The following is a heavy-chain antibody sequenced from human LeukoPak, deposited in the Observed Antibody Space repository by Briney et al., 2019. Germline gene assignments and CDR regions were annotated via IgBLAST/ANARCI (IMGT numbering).Heavy chain of an antibody. Sequence: SETLSLTCTVSGGSISSSSYYWGWIRQPPGKGLEWIGSINYSGNTYYNPSLKSRVTISVDTSRNQFSLKLSSVTAADTALYYCARIDTVVLPSTMFDYWGQGTLVTVSS. CDR2: INYSGNT. J-gene: IGHJ4*02. V-gene: IGHV4-39*01. CDR3: ARIDTVVLPSTMFDY. CDR1: GGSISSSSYY. D-gene: IGHD2-2*01.